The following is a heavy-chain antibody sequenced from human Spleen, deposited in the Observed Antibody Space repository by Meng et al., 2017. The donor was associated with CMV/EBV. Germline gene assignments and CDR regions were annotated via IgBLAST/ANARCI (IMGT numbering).Heavy chain of an antibody. Sequence: SVKVSCKASGGTFSSYTISWVRQAPGQGLEWMGRIIPILGIANYAQKFQGRVTITADKSTSTAYMELSSLRSDDTAVYYCAREPYYYDSSGSIDYWGRGTLVTVSS. J-gene: IGHJ4*02. CDR1: GGTFSSYT. D-gene: IGHD3-22*01. CDR3: AREPYYYDSSGSIDY. V-gene: IGHV1-69*04. CDR2: IIPILGIA.